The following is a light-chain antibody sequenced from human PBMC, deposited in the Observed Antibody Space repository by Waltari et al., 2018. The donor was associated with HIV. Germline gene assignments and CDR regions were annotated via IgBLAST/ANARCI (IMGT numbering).Light chain of an antibody. CDR1: RHHVYDQA. V-gene: IGLV10-54*04. Sequence: QAGLTQPPSLSGVFGQAATLTCPGDRHHVYDQAPAWLQQHQGHPPKRLSHRNNNRASGVSEKFSAFRSGKTAFLTITGLRPEDEADYFCSAWDNTLNGWVFGGGTQLTVL. J-gene: IGLJ3*02. CDR3: SAWDNTLNGWV. CDR2: RNN.